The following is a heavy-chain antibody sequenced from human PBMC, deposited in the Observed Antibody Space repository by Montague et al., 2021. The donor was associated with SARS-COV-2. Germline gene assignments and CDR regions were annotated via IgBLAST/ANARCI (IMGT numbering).Heavy chain of an antibody. Sequence: SETLSPTCTVSGGSVSSGSYYWSWIRQPPGKGLEWIGYIYYSGSTNYNPSLKSRVTISVDTSRNQFSLKLSSVTAADTAVYYCARDPRRITIFGVVTRYGMDVWGQGTTVTVSS. V-gene: IGHV4-61*01. D-gene: IGHD3-3*01. CDR2: IYYSGST. CDR1: GGSVSSGSYY. J-gene: IGHJ6*02. CDR3: ARDPRRITIFGVVTRYGMDV.